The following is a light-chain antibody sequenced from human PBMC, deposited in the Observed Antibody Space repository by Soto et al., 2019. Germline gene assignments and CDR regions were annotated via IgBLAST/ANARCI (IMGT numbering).Light chain of an antibody. J-gene: IGLJ2*01. V-gene: IGLV2-8*01. CDR1: SSDVGGYNY. Sequence: QSALTQPPSASGSPGQSVTISCTGTSSDVGGYNYVSWYQQHPGKVPKLTIYEVTKRPSGVPDRFSGSKSGNTASLTVSGLQAEDEADYYCSSYAGSNIVVFGGGTKVTVL. CDR3: SSYAGSNIVV. CDR2: EVT.